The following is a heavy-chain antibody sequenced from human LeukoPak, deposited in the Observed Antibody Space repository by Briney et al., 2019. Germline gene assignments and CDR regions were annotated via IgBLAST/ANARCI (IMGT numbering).Heavy chain of an antibody. CDR2: VIPIFGTA. J-gene: IGHJ3*02. V-gene: IGHV1-69*05. CDR1: GGTFRIYA. CDR3: ARTHCSSTSCYTGDAFDI. Sequence: SGKVSCNASGGTFRIYAISWVGQAPGQGLEWMGGVIPIFGTANDSQKFQGRVTITTDESTSTAYMELSSLRSEDTAVYYCARTHCSSTSCYTGDAFDIWGQGTMVTVSS. D-gene: IGHD2-2*02.